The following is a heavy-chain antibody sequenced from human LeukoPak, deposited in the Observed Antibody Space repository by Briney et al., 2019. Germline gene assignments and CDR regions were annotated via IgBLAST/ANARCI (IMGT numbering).Heavy chain of an antibody. Sequence: GGSLRLSCAVSGFTVSSNYMSWVRQAPGKGLESVSVIFSGGSTYYADSVKGRFTISRDDSKNTVYLQMNSLRAEDTSVYFCARGGESSGYYYADYGGQGTLVTVSS. CDR1: GFTVSSNY. J-gene: IGHJ4*02. V-gene: IGHV3-66*01. CDR2: IFSGGST. CDR3: ARGGESSGYYYADY. D-gene: IGHD3-22*01.